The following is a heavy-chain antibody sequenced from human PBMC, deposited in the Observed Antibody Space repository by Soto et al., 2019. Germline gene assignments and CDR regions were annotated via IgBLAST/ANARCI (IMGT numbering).Heavy chain of an antibody. D-gene: IGHD3-3*01. J-gene: IGHJ6*02. CDR1: AFTFANSA. CDR3: AADKGGYDFWSGPTIGLDV. CDR2: IVVGNGNT. Sequence: SVKVSCKASAFTFANSAVQWVRQARGQRPEWIGWIVVGNGNTNYAQKFQGRVTITRDMSTTTVYLELSSLRSEDTAVYYCAADKGGYDFWSGPTIGLDVWGQGTTVTVSS. V-gene: IGHV1-58*01.